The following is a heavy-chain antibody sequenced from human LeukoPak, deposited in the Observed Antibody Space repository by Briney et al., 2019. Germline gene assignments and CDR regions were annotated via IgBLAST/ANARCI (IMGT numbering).Heavy chain of an antibody. CDR1: GYTFTGYY. CDR2: INPNSGGT. J-gene: IGHJ5*02. CDR3: ARDFRAAMVSDWFDP. Sequence: ASVKVSCKASGYTFTGYYMHWVGQAPGQGLEWMGWINPNSGGTNYAQKFQGRVTMTRDTSISTAYMELSRLRSDDTAVYYCARDFRAAMVSDWFDPWGQGTPVTVSS. V-gene: IGHV1-2*02. D-gene: IGHD5-18*01.